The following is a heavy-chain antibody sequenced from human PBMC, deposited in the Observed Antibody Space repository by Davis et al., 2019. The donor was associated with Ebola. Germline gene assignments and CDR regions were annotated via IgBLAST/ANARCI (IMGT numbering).Heavy chain of an antibody. CDR3: ARDLRYDSSGYDYYFYLDV. CDR1: GGSISRDGSY. D-gene: IGHD3-22*01. Sequence: PSETLSLTCTVSGGSISRDGSYWTWIRQHPGKGLEWIGYIYYSWSTYYKPSLKSRVTISVDTSKNQFSLNLYSVTVADTAVYYCARDLRYDSSGYDYYFYLDVWGKGTTVTVSS. CDR2: IYYSWST. J-gene: IGHJ6*03. V-gene: IGHV4-31*03.